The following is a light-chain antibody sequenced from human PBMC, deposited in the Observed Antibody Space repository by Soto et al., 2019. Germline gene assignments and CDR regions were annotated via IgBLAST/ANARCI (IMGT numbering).Light chain of an antibody. V-gene: IGKV3-11*01. CDR1: QSVSSY. CDR3: QQRSNWFT. Sequence: EIVLTQSPATLSLSPGERATLSCRASQSVSSYSAWYQQKPGQAPRLLIYHTSNRATGIPARFSGSGSGTDFTLTISSLEPEDFAGYYCQQRSNWFTFGPGTKVDIK. J-gene: IGKJ3*01. CDR2: HTS.